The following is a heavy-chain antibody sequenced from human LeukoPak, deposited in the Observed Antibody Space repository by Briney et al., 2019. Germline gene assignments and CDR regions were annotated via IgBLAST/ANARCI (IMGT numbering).Heavy chain of an antibody. D-gene: IGHD3-22*01. CDR1: GYTFAGYY. Sequence: ASVKVSCKASGYTFAGYYMHWVRQAPGQGLEWMGWINPNSGGTNYAQKFQGRVTMTRDTSISTAYMELSRPRSDDTAVYYCARGNYDSSGQGAFDIWGQGTMVTVSS. V-gene: IGHV1-2*02. CDR2: INPNSGGT. CDR3: ARGNYDSSGQGAFDI. J-gene: IGHJ3*02.